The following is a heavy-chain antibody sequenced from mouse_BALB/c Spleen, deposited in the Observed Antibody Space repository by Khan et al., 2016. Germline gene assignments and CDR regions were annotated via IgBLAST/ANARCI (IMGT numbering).Heavy chain of an antibody. V-gene: IGHV5-17*02. Sequence: EVELVVSGGGLVQPGGSRKLSCAASGFTFSSFGMHWVRQAPEKGLEWVAFISSGSSAIYYEDTVNGRFTISRDNPKNHMFLPLTSLRSEATARVYCGRGDCWGQGTTLTVSS. CDR2: ISSGSSAI. J-gene: IGHJ2*01. CDR3: GRGDC. CDR1: GFTFSSFG.